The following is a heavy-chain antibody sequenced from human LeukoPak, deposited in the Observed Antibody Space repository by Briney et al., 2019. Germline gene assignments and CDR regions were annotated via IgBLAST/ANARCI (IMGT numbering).Heavy chain of an antibody. CDR2: IIPILGTA. V-gene: IGHV1-69*13. D-gene: IGHD3-22*01. Sequence: SVKVSCKASGGTFSSYAISWVRQAPGQGLEWMGGIIPILGTANYAQKFQGRVTITADESTSTAYMELSSLRSEDTAVYYCAAAGELYYYDSSGYYPYWGQGTLVTVSS. CDR1: GGTFSSYA. CDR3: AAAGELYYYDSSGYYPY. J-gene: IGHJ4*02.